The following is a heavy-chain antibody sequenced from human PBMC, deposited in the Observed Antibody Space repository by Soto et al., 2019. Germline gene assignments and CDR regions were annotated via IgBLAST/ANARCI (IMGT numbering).Heavy chain of an antibody. CDR3: GRARKSASSGFFGY. Sequence: ASVKVSCKASGYTFTNYGISWVRQAPGQGLEWMGWISAYNGNTNYAQKLQGRVTMTTDTSTSTAYMELRSLRSDDTAVYYCGRARKSASSGFFGYWGQGTLVPVSS. D-gene: IGHD6-19*01. V-gene: IGHV1-18*01. J-gene: IGHJ4*02. CDR1: GYTFTNYG. CDR2: ISAYNGNT.